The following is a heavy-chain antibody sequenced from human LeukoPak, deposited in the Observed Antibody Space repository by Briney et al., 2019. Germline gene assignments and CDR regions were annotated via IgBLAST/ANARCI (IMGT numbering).Heavy chain of an antibody. CDR3: ARDPRCSSMSCYRSSFYGMDV. CDR2: ISSSGSSI. D-gene: IGHD2-2*01. Sequence: VGSLRLSCAASGFTFSSYEMNWVRQAPGKGLEWVSYISSSGSSIYYADSVKGRFTISRDNAKNSLYPQMNSLRAEDTAVYYCARDPRCSSMSCYRSSFYGMDVWGKGTTVTVSS. CDR1: GFTFSSYE. V-gene: IGHV3-48*03. J-gene: IGHJ6*04.